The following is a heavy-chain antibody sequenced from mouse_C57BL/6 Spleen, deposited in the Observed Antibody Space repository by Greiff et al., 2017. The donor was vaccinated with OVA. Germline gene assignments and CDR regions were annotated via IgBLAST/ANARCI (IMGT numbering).Heavy chain of an antibody. CDR3: ALTTVLPGNYAMDY. Sequence: QVQLKQPGAELVMPGASVKLSCKASGYTFTSYWMHWVKQRPGQGLEWIGEIDPSDSYTNYNQKFKGKSTLTVDKSSSTAYMQLSSLTSEDSAVYYCALTTVLPGNYAMDYWGQGTSVTVSS. V-gene: IGHV1-69*01. D-gene: IGHD1-1*01. CDR2: IDPSDSYT. CDR1: GYTFTSYW. J-gene: IGHJ4*01.